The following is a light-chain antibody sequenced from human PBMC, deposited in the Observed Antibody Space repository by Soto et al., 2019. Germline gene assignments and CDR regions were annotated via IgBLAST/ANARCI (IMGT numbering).Light chain of an antibody. Sequence: QSVLTQPASVSGSPGQSITISCTGTSSDVGGYNYVSWYQQEPGKAPKLMIYDVTNRPSGVSNRFSGSKSGNTASLTISGLQAEDEADYYCSSYTSSNTHVFGTGTKLTVL. J-gene: IGLJ1*01. CDR1: SSDVGGYNY. CDR2: DVT. V-gene: IGLV2-14*01. CDR3: SSYTSSNTHV.